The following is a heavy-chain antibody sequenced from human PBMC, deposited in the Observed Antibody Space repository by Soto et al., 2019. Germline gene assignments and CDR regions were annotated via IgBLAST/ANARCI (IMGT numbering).Heavy chain of an antibody. Sequence: ASVKVSCQASGYTLTGYYVHWVRQAPGQGLEWXGWXXPXXGXTXXXQXXXGRVTMTRDTSISTAYMELSRLTSDDTAVYYCARDLKDWNFFGMDVWGQGTTVTVSS. CDR3: ARDLKDWNFFGMDV. D-gene: IGHD1-1*01. J-gene: IGHJ6*02. CDR2: XXPXXGXT. V-gene: IGHV1-2*02. CDR1: GYTLTGYY.